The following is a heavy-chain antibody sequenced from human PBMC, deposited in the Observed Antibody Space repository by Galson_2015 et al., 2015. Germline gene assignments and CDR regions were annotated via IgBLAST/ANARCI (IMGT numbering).Heavy chain of an antibody. D-gene: IGHD3-10*01. V-gene: IGHV3-7*01. CDR2: IDQHGSEK. CDR1: GFIFSSYW. Sequence: SLRLSCAASGFIFSSYWMSWVRPAPGKGLEWVANIDQHGSEKYYVDSVKGRFTISRDNAKNSLYLQMNSLRAEDTALYHCAREDGRYYYGSGSYYSGYIDYWGQGTLVTVSS. J-gene: IGHJ4*02. CDR3: AREDGRYYYGSGSYYSGYIDY.